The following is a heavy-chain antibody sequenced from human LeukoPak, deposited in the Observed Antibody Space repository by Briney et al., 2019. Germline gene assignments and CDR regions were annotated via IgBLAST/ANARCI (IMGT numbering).Heavy chain of an antibody. V-gene: IGHV4-4*02. J-gene: IGHJ4*02. Sequence: SGTLSLTCAVSGGSISSSNWWSWVRQPPGKGLEWIGEIFHSGSTNYNPSLKSRVTLSVDQSKSQFSLKLTSVTAADTAVYYCVGNGYYSVDYWGQGTLVTVSS. CDR2: IFHSGST. D-gene: IGHD3-22*01. CDR3: VGNGYYSVDY. CDR1: GGSISSSNW.